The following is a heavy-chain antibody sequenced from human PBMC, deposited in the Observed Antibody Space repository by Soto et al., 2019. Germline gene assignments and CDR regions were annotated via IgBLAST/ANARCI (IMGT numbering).Heavy chain of an antibody. J-gene: IGHJ4*02. CDR3: ACSRQDSGDRAYDY. CDR2: IDPSDSYT. CDR1: GYTFTTYW. V-gene: IGHV5-10-1*01. Sequence: PGESLKISGQGSGYTFTTYWITWVRQMPGRGLEWMGRIDPSDSYTNYSPSFQGHVTISADKSTNTAYLEWRSLKASDSAIYYCACSRQDSGDRAYDYWGQGTLVTVSS. D-gene: IGHD2-21*02.